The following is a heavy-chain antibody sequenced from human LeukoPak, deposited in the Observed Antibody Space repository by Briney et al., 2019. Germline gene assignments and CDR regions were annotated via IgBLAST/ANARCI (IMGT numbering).Heavy chain of an antibody. CDR3: ARVGAYSSSWYGY. V-gene: IGHV3-21*01. CDR2: ISSSSSYI. CDR1: GFTFSSYS. J-gene: IGHJ4*02. Sequence: GGSLRLSCAASGFTFSSYSMNWVRQAPGKGLEWVSSISSSSSYIYYADSVKGRFTISRDNANNSLYLQMNSLRAEDTAVYFCARVGAYSSSWYGYWGRGTLVTVSS. D-gene: IGHD6-13*01.